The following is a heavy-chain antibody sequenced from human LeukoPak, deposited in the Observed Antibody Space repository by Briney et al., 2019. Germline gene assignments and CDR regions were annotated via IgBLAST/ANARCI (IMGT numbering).Heavy chain of an antibody. CDR1: GFTFSDHY. Sequence: RGSLRLSCAVSGFTFSDHYMDRVRQSPEKGWEWVGRIRNKAHSDPTEYAAFVKGRFTISRDDSKNSLYLQMNSLKTEYTAVYYCTRNIGDWGQGTLVIVSS. J-gene: IGHJ1*01. V-gene: IGHV3-72*01. CDR2: IRNKAHSDPT. D-gene: IGHD2/OR15-2a*01. CDR3: TRNIGD.